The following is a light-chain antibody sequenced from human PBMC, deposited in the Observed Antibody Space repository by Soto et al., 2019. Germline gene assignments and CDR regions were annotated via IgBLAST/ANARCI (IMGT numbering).Light chain of an antibody. CDR3: QQYNVNWT. CDR2: KAF. J-gene: IGKJ1*01. Sequence: DIQMTQSPSTLSASVGDRVTITCLASQSISSWLAWYQQKPGKAPKLLIYKAFSLESGVPSRFSGSGSGTEFTLAISSLRPDDSATYYCQQYNVNWTFGQGTKV. CDR1: QSISSW. V-gene: IGKV1-5*03.